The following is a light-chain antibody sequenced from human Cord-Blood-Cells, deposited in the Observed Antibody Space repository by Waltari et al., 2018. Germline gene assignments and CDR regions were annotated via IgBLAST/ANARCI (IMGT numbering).Light chain of an antibody. CDR3: QQYYSTPYT. Sequence: DIVMTQSPDSPAVSLGERAHINCKSSQSVLYSSNNKNYLAWYQQKPGQPPKLLIYWASTRESGVPDRFSGSGSGTDFTLTISSLQAEDVAVYYCQQYYSTPYTFGQGTKLEIK. CDR1: QSVLYSSNNKNY. V-gene: IGKV4-1*01. CDR2: WAS. J-gene: IGKJ2*01.